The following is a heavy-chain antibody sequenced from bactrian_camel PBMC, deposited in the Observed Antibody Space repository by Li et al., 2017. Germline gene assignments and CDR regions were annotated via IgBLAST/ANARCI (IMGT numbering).Heavy chain of an antibody. J-gene: IGHJ4*01. Sequence: VEPGGSLRLSYTTSGFAFGNFALAWFRQAPGKEREGVASVDNIGIIRYADSVKGRFTISRDNAENLLYLDMTNLKTEDTACIIVRELFSVWTAVCSQKQTWARGPRSPSP. CDR2: VDNIGII. CDR1: GFAFGNFA. V-gene: IGHV3S61*01.